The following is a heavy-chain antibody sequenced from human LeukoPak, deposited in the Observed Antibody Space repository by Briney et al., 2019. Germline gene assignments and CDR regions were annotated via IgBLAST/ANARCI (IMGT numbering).Heavy chain of an antibody. D-gene: IGHD1-26*01. J-gene: IGHJ4*02. CDR2: ISWNSGSI. CDR3: AKDMRPSSGSYLNH. CDR1: GFTFDDYA. V-gene: IGHV3-9*01. Sequence: GGSLRLSCAASGFTFDDYAMHWVRQAPGKGLEWVSGISWNSGSIGYADSVKGRFTISRDNAKNSLYLQMNSLRAEDTALYYCAKDMRPSSGSYLNHWGQGTLVTVSS.